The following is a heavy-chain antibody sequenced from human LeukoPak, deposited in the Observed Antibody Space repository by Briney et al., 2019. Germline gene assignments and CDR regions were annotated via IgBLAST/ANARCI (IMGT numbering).Heavy chain of an antibody. Sequence: EASVKVSCKASGYTFTSYDINWVRQATGQGLEWMGCMNPNSGNTGYAQKFQGRVTITRNTSISTAYMELSSLRSEDTAVYYCARSSRWASRGPRSLFDYWGQGTLVTVSS. V-gene: IGHV1-8*03. D-gene: IGHD4-23*01. CDR1: GYTFTSYD. J-gene: IGHJ4*02. CDR3: ARSSRWASRGPRSLFDY. CDR2: MNPNSGNT.